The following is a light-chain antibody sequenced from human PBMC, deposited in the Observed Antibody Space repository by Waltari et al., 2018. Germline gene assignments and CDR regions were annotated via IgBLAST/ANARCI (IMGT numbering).Light chain of an antibody. CDR1: SIDVVRYNL. J-gene: IGLJ3*02. V-gene: IGLV2-23*01. CDR2: EDS. Sequence: HSALTQPASVSGSPGQSLTIPCTGTSIDVVRYNLVPWYQQHPDNAPKHMIYEDSKRPSGVSNRFSGSKSGNTASLTISGLQAEDEADYYCCSYAGSSTLVFGGGTKLTVL. CDR3: CSYAGSSTLV.